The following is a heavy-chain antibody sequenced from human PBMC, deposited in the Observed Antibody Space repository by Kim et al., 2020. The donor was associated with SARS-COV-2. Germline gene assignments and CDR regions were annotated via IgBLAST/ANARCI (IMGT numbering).Heavy chain of an antibody. CDR3: ARGGGDLAQFDY. D-gene: IGHD3-10*01. V-gene: IGHV3-74*01. Sequence: GGSLRLSCAASGFTFSSYWMHWVRQAPGKGLVWVSRINSDGSSTSYADSVKGRFTISRDNAKNTLHLQMNSLRAEDTAVYYCARGGGDLAQFDYWGQGTLVTVSS. CDR1: GFTFSSYW. CDR2: INSDGSST. J-gene: IGHJ4*02.